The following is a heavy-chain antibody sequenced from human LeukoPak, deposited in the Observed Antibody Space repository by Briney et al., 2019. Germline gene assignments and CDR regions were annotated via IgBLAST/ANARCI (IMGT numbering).Heavy chain of an antibody. D-gene: IGHD3-22*01. CDR2: ISSSSSYI. J-gene: IGHJ4*02. CDR3: AKEIYPYSGYYCDY. Sequence: GGSLRLSCAASGFTFSSYSMNWVRQAPGKGLEWVSSISSSSSYIYYADSVKGRFTISRDNSKNTLYLQMNSLRAEDTAVYYCAKEIYPYSGYYCDYWGQGTLVTVSS. CDR1: GFTFSSYS. V-gene: IGHV3-21*04.